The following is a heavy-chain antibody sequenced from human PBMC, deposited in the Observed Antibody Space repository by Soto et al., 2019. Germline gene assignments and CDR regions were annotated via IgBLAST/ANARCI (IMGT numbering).Heavy chain of an antibody. CDR3: ARGKRTMTTVTTGDSSDP. D-gene: IGHD4-4*01. CDR1: GGSFSGYY. J-gene: IGHJ5*02. V-gene: IGHV4-34*01. Sequence: SETLSLTCTVYGGSFSGYYWSWIRQPPGKGLEWIGEINHSGSTNYNPSLKSRVTISVDTSKNQFSLKLSSVTAADTAVYYCARGKRTMTTVTTGDSSDPWGQGPLVTVSS. CDR2: INHSGST.